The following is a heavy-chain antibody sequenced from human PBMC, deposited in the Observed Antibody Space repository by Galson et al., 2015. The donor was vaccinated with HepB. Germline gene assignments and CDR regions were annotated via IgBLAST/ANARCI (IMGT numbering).Heavy chain of an antibody. CDR1: GFTFNNAW. D-gene: IGHD5-18*01. J-gene: IGHJ5*02. Sequence: SLRLSCATSGFTFNNAWMSWVRQAPGKGLEWVAVISYDGSNKYYADSVKGRFTISRDNSKNTLYLQMNSLRAEDTAVYYCAKAGGYSYGNWFDPWGQGTLVTVSS. CDR2: ISYDGSNK. V-gene: IGHV3-30*18. CDR3: AKAGGYSYGNWFDP.